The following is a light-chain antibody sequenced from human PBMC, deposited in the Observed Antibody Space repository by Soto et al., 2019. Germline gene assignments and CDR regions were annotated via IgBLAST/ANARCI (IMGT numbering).Light chain of an antibody. J-gene: IGLJ1*01. Sequence: QSVLTQPRSVSGSPGQSVTISCTGTSSDVGGFNSVSWYQQHPGKAPRLMIYDVNKRPSGVPDRFSGSKSGSTASLTISGLQAEDEADYYCCSYASSSTYVFGTGTKVTVL. V-gene: IGLV2-11*01. CDR2: DVN. CDR1: SSDVGGFNS. CDR3: CSYASSSTYV.